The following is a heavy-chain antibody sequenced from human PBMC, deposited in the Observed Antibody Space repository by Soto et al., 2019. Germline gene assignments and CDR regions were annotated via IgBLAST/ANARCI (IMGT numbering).Heavy chain of an antibody. J-gene: IGHJ4*02. Sequence: GASVKVSCKASGGTFSSYATSWVRQAPGQGLEWMGGIIPIFGTANYAQKFQGRVTITADESTSTAYMELSSLRSEDTAVYYCAANWVRVQLWLLGYWGQGTLVTVSS. CDR3: AANWVRVQLWLLGY. V-gene: IGHV1-69*13. CDR2: IIPIFGTA. CDR1: GGTFSSYA. D-gene: IGHD5-18*01.